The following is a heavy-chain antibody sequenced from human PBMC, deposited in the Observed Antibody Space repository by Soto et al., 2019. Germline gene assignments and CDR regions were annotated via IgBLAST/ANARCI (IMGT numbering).Heavy chain of an antibody. D-gene: IGHD5-18*01. CDR3: ANSYGSPHYFDY. J-gene: IGHJ4*02. Sequence: GWSLRLSCAASGSNFRNYAMHWVRQAPGKGLEWVAVISKDGNSEYYGDSVKGRFTISRDNSKNTLYLQMNSLRAEDTAVYYCANSYGSPHYFDYWGQGTLVTVSS. V-gene: IGHV3-30*18. CDR1: GSNFRNYA. CDR2: ISKDGNSE.